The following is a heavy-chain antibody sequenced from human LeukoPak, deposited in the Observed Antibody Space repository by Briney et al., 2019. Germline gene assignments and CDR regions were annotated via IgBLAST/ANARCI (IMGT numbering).Heavy chain of an antibody. V-gene: IGHV1-69*05. CDR1: GGTFSSYA. CDR3: ARDADPYSNLLDY. J-gene: IGHJ4*02. CDR2: IIPIFGTA. Sequence: ASVKVSCKASGGTFSSYAISWVRQAPGQGLEWMGGIIPIFGTANYAQKFQGRVTITTDESTSTAYMELSSLRSEDTAVYYCARDADPYSNLLDYWGQGTLVTVSS. D-gene: IGHD4-11*01.